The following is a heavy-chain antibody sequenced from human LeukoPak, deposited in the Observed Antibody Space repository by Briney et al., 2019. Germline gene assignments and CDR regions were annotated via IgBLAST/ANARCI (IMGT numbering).Heavy chain of an antibody. CDR3: ARVAGYGDSPYYYMDV. CDR2: MNPNSGGT. CDR1: GYTFTSYD. Sequence: ASVKVSCKASGYTFTSYDINWVRQATGQGLEWMGWMNPNSGGTNYAQKFQGRVTMTRDTSISTAYMELSRLRSDDTAVYYCARVAGYGDSPYYYMDVWGKGTTVTISS. J-gene: IGHJ6*03. V-gene: IGHV1-2*02. D-gene: IGHD4-17*01.